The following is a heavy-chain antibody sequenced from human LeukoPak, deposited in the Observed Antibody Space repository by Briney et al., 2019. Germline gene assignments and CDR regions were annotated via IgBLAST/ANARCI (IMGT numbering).Heavy chain of an antibody. V-gene: IGHV3-7*03. D-gene: IGHD6-19*01. CDR3: AKGYSSGESYVNNWFDP. J-gene: IGHJ5*02. CDR2: INQDGSEK. CDR1: GFSFGTFSSYW. Sequence: GGSLRLSCVASGFSFGTFSSYWMSWVRQAPGTGLEWVANINQDGSEKYYVDSVKGRFIISRDNSKITLYLQMNTLRAEDTAVYYCAKGYSSGESYVNNWFDPWGQGTLVTVSS.